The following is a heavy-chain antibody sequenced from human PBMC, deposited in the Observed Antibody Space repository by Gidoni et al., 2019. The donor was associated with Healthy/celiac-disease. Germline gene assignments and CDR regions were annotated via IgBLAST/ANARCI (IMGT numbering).Heavy chain of an antibody. Sequence: QVQLQESGPGLVKPSETLSLTCTVSGGSISSYYWSWIRQPPGKGLEWIGYIYYSGSTNYNPSLKSRVTISVDTSKNQFSLKLSSVTAADTAVYYCARFNWGEGYNWFDPWGQGTLVTVSS. CDR3: ARFNWGEGYNWFDP. D-gene: IGHD7-27*01. CDR2: IYYSGST. CDR1: GGSISSYY. V-gene: IGHV4-59*01. J-gene: IGHJ5*02.